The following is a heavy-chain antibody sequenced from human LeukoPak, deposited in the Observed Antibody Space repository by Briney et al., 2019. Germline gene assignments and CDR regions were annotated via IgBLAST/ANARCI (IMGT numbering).Heavy chain of an antibody. V-gene: IGHV4-34*01. CDR3: ARGSGSSSPTDY. J-gene: IGHJ4*02. D-gene: IGHD6-6*01. Sequence: PSETLSLTCAVYGGSFSGYYWSWIRQPPGKGLEWIGEINHSGSTNYNPSLKSRVTISVDTSKNQFSLKLSSVTAADTAVYYCARGSGSSSPTDYWGQGTLVTVSS. CDR2: INHSGST. CDR1: GGSFSGYY.